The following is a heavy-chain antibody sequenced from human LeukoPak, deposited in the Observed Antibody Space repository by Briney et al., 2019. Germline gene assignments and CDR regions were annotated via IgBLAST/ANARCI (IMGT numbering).Heavy chain of an antibody. CDR2: MNPNSGNT. CDR3: ARGGTLVQGVTILYGMDV. CDR1: GDTFTSYD. V-gene: IGHV1-8*01. J-gene: IGHJ6*02. D-gene: IGHD3-10*01. Sequence: ASVKVSCKTSGDTFTSYDMNWVRQATGQGLEWMDWMNPNSGNTVYAQKFRGRVTMTGDTYTSTAYMELSSLRSEDTAVYYCARGGTLVQGVTILYGMDVWGQGTTVTVSS.